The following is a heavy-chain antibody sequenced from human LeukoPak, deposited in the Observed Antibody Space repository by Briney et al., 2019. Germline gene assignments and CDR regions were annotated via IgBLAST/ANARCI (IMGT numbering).Heavy chain of an antibody. CDR1: EFTVRSNY. Sequence: SGGSLRLSCAASEFTVRSNYMTWVRQAPGKGLEWVSVIYSGGTTYYADAVKGRFTISRDNSKNTLYLQMNSLRAEDTAVYYCARCKTYGSGSYCYYGMDVWGQGTTVTVSS. D-gene: IGHD3-10*01. J-gene: IGHJ6*02. CDR3: ARCKTYGSGSYCYYGMDV. CDR2: IYSGGTT. V-gene: IGHV3-53*01.